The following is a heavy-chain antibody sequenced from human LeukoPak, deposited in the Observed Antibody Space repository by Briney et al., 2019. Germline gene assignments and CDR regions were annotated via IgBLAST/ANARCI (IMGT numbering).Heavy chain of an antibody. CDR1: GDSISSSSYF. V-gene: IGHV4-39*01. Sequence: PSETLSLTRTVSGDSISSSSYFWGWIRQPPGEGLEWIGSISYSGNTYYNPSLKSRVTISVDTSKNQFSLNLNSVTAADTAVYYCARPGYYGDYAFDCWGQGTLVTVSS. J-gene: IGHJ4*02. D-gene: IGHD4-17*01. CDR2: ISYSGNT. CDR3: ARPGYYGDYAFDC.